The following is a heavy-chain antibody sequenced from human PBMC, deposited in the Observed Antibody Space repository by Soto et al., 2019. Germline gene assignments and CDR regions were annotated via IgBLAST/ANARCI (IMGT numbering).Heavy chain of an antibody. Sequence: QVQLVESGGGVAQPGRSLRLSCAASGFTFSSYGMHWVRQAPGKGLEWVAVIWYDGSKTYYADSVKGRFTIFRDNSKNTVYLQMNSLSAEYTAVYYCARDGGVVVAELDYWGQGILVTVSS. D-gene: IGHD6-19*01. CDR1: GFTFSSYG. V-gene: IGHV3-33*01. CDR3: ARDGGVVVAELDY. CDR2: IWYDGSKT. J-gene: IGHJ4*02.